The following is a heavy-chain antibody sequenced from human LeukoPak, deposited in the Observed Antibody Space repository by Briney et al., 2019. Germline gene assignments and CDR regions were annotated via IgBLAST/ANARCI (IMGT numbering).Heavy chain of an antibody. V-gene: IGHV1-18*01. Sequence: ASVKVSCKASGYTFTSYGISWVRQAPGQGLEWMGWISAYNGNTNYAQKLQGRVTMTTDTSTSTAYVELRSLRSDDTAVYYCAKSGKASCSGGSCYSVDNWGQGTLVTVSS. D-gene: IGHD2-15*01. J-gene: IGHJ4*02. CDR1: GYTFTSYG. CDR2: ISAYNGNT. CDR3: AKSGKASCSGGSCYSVDN.